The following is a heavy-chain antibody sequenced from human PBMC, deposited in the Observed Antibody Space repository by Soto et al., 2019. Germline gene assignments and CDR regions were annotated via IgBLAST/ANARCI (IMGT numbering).Heavy chain of an antibody. V-gene: IGHV4-30-4*01. D-gene: IGHD2-2*01. CDR3: ARWVVVVPAAKAAFDI. J-gene: IGHJ3*02. CDR2: IYYSGST. CDR1: GGSISSGDYY. Sequence: QVQLQESGPGLVKPSQTLSLTCTVSGGSISSGDYYWSWIRQPPGKGLEWIGYIYYSGSTYYNPSLKSRVTISVDTSKNQFSLKLSSVTAADTAVYYCARWVVVVPAAKAAFDIWGQGTMVTVSS.